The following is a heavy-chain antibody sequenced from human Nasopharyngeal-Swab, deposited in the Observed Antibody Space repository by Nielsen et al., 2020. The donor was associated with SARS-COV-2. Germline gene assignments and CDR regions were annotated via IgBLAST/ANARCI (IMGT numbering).Heavy chain of an antibody. CDR2: ISGSGDTI. D-gene: IGHD3-3*01. Sequence: GGSLRLSCAASGFTFSSYAMSWVRQAPGKGLEWVSIISGSGDTIYYADSVKGRFTISRDNAKNSLYLQMNSLRAEDTAVYYCARDGLDYDFWSAYFMDVWGQGTLVTVSS. CDR1: GFTFSSYA. J-gene: IGHJ4*02. CDR3: ARDGLDYDFWSAYFMDV. V-gene: IGHV3-21*01.